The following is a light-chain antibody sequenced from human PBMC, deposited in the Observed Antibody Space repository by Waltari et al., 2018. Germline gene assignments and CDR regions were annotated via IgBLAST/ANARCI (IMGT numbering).Light chain of an antibody. Sequence: DVQMTQSPSSLSASVGARGIITCRASQGIGIHLAWYQQKPGKVPKALIYAASTLHSGVPSRFSGSGSGTDFTLTISSLQPEDFATYYCQKYNDVPQPFGGGTRVEIK. CDR3: QKYNDVPQP. CDR2: AAS. J-gene: IGKJ4*01. CDR1: QGIGIH. V-gene: IGKV1-27*01.